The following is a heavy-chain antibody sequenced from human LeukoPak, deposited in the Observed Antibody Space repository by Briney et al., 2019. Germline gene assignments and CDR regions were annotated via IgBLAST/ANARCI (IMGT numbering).Heavy chain of an antibody. Sequence: ASVKASCKASGYTFTGYYMHWVRQAPGQGLEWMGWINPNSGGTNYAQKFQGRVTMTRDTSISTAYMELSRLRSDDTAVYYCARVVRDIVVVTATFDYWGQGTLVTVSS. CDR1: GYTFTGYY. J-gene: IGHJ4*02. V-gene: IGHV1-2*02. CDR2: INPNSGGT. CDR3: ARVVRDIVVVTATFDY. D-gene: IGHD2-21*02.